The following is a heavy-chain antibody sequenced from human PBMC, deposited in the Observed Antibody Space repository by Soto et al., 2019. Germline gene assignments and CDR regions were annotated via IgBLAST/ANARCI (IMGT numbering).Heavy chain of an antibody. Sequence: ASVKVSCKASGYTFTSYGISWVRQAPGQGLEWMGWISAYIGNTNYAQKLQGRVTMTTDTSTSTAYMELSSLRSEDTAVYYCARAPGGYSYGSWFDPWGQGTLVTVSS. D-gene: IGHD5-18*01. CDR1: GYTFTSYG. V-gene: IGHV1-18*01. CDR3: ARAPGGYSYGSWFDP. CDR2: ISAYIGNT. J-gene: IGHJ5*02.